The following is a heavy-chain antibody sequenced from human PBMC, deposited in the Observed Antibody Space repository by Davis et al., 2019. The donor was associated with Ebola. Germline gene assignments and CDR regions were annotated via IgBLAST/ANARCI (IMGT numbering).Heavy chain of an antibody. CDR2: ISAYNGNT. Sequence: ASVKVSCKASDYTFTSYGISWVRQAPGQGLEWMGWISAYNGNTNYAQKLQGRVTMTTDTSTSTAYMELRSLRSDDTAVYYCARALTTATTGWFDPWGQGTLVTVSS. CDR1: DYTFTSYG. CDR3: ARALTTATTGWFDP. D-gene: IGHD4-17*01. J-gene: IGHJ5*02. V-gene: IGHV1-18*01.